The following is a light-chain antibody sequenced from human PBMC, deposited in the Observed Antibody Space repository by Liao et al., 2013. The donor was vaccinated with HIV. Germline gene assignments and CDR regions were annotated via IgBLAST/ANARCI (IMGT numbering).Light chain of an antibody. V-gene: IGLV3-21*01. CDR3: QVWDSSSDHPGVV. Sequence: SYELTQPPSVSVAPGKTANITCGGNNIGSKSVHWYQQKPGQAPVLVIYYDSDRPSGIPERFSGSNSGNTATLTITRVEAGDEADYYCQVWDSSSDHPGVVFGGGTSLTVL. CDR2: YDS. CDR1: NIGSKS. J-gene: IGLJ2*01.